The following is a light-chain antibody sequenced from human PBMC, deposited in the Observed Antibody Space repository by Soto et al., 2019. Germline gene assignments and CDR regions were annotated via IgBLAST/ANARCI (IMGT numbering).Light chain of an antibody. Sequence: DIQMTQSPSSLSASVGDRVTITCRASQGISSYLAWYQQKPGKVPKVLIYAASTLQSGVPSRFSGSGSGTDFTLTISSLQPEDAATYYCQKYNSAPLTFGRGTKVDIK. CDR1: QGISSY. CDR2: AAS. V-gene: IGKV1-27*01. J-gene: IGKJ4*01. CDR3: QKYNSAPLT.